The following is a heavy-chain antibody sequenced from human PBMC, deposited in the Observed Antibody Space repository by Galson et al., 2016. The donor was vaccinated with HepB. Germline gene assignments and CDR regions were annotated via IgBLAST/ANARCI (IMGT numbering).Heavy chain of an antibody. V-gene: IGHV4-39*01. CDR2: VYYSGST. CDR3: AVTYNGGWYFVDF. CDR1: GGSFISGGYS. D-gene: IGHD6-19*01. J-gene: IGHJ4*02. Sequence: SETLSLTCTVSGGSFISGGYSWGWIRQPPGKGLEWIGNVYYSGSTNSKPSLESRVTISVDTSKSQFSLKLTSVTAADTAIYYGAVTYNGGWYFVDFWGRGTLVTVSA.